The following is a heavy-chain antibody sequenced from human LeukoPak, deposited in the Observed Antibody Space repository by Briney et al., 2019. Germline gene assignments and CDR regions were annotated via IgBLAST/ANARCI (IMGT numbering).Heavy chain of an antibody. CDR2: IYHSGST. V-gene: IGHV4-30-2*01. J-gene: IGHJ4*02. CDR1: GGSISSGSYS. CDR3: ARDTHSYGYSSFDY. D-gene: IGHD5-18*01. Sequence: SETLSLTCAVSGGSISSGSYSWSWIRQPPGKGLEWIGYIYHSGSTYYNPSLKSRVIISVDRSKNQVSLKLSSVTAADTAVYYCARDTHSYGYSSFDYWGQGTLVTVSS.